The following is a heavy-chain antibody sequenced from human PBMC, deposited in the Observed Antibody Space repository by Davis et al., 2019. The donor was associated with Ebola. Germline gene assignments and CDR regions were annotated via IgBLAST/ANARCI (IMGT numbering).Heavy chain of an antibody. J-gene: IGHJ4*02. V-gene: IGHV4-59*08. Sequence: GSLRLSCATTGFIFSTYGMHWIRQSPGKGLEWIGYIYYSGNTNYNPSLKSRVTMSVDTSKNQFSLKLNSVTAADTAVYYCARPQGGSYYLPFDFWGQGTLVTVSS. CDR1: GFIFSTYG. CDR3: ARPQGGSYYLPFDF. CDR2: IYYSGNT. D-gene: IGHD1-26*01.